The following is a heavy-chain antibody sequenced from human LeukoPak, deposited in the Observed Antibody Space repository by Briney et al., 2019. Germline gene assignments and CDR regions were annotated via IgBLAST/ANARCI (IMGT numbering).Heavy chain of an antibody. J-gene: IGHJ4*02. CDR3: ARDVLGSSSCLDY. CDR1: GFTFSSYA. Sequence: GGSLRLSCAASGFTFSSYAMHWVRQAPGKGLEWVAVISYDGSNKYYADSVKGRFTISRDNSKNTLYLQMNSLRAEDTAVYYCARDVLGSSSCLDYWGQGTLVTVSS. D-gene: IGHD6-13*01. V-gene: IGHV3-30-3*01. CDR2: ISYDGSNK.